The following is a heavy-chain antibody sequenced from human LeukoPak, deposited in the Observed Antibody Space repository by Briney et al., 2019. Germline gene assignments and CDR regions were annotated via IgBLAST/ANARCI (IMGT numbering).Heavy chain of an antibody. J-gene: IGHJ3*02. Sequence: GGSLRLSCAASGFTFSSYSMNWVRQAPGKGPEWVSSISSSSYIYYADSVKGRFTISRDNAKNSLYLQMNSLRAEDTAVYYCAGGSRGNIVVVVAATGAAFDIWGQGTMVTVSS. V-gene: IGHV3-21*01. CDR1: GFTFSSYS. CDR2: ISSSSYI. D-gene: IGHD2-15*01. CDR3: AGGSRGNIVVVVAATGAAFDI.